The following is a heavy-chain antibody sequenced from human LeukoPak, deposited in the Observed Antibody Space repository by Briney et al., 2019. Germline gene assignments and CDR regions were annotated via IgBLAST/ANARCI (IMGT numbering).Heavy chain of an antibody. CDR2: IDHSGST. CDR3: ARNPRGYDFWSGYYTGGTWFDP. D-gene: IGHD3-3*01. Sequence: SETLSLTCAVYGGSFSGYYWSWIRQPPGKGLEWIGEIDHSGSTNYNPSLKSRVTISVDTSKNQFSLKLSSVTAADTAVYYCARNPRGYDFWSGYYTGGTWFDPWGQGTLVTVSS. V-gene: IGHV4-34*01. CDR1: GGSFSGYY. J-gene: IGHJ5*02.